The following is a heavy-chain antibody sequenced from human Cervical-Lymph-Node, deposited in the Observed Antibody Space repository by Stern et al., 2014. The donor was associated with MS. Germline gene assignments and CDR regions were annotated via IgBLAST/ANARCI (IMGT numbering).Heavy chain of an antibody. CDR1: GFTFSSFA. D-gene: IGHD1-1*01. CDR2: IAYDGSNK. V-gene: IGHV3-30*04. CDR3: ARDWDARYTFDY. J-gene: IGHJ4*02. Sequence: VQLEESGGGVVQPGRSLRLSCAASGFTFSSFAMHWVRQAQGKGLEWVAVIAYDGSNKFYADSVKGRFTISRDNSKKTLYLQMNSLRSEDTAVYYCARDWDARYTFDYWGQGTLVTVSS.